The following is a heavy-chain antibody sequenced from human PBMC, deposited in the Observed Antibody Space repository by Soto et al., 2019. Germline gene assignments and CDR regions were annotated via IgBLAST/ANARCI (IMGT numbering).Heavy chain of an antibody. Sequence: VRPAPGKGLEWVAVISYDGSNKYYADSVKGRFTISRDNSKNTLYLQMNSLRAEDTAVYYCAREGYCSGGSCYSYAFDIWGQGTMVTVS. V-gene: IGHV3-30-3*01. CDR3: AREGYCSGGSCYSYAFDI. CDR2: ISYDGSNK. D-gene: IGHD2-15*01. J-gene: IGHJ3*02.